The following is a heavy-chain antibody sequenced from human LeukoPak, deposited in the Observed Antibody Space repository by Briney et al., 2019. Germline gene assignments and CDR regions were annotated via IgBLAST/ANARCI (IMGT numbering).Heavy chain of an antibody. CDR2: IYYSGST. V-gene: IGHV4-59*08. CDR1: GGSISSYY. J-gene: IGHJ4*02. Sequence: PSETLSPTCTVSGGSISSYYWSWIRQPPGKGLEWIGYIYYSGSTNYNPSLKSRVTISVDTYKNQFSLKLSSVTAADTAVYYCASGARYSSSSDYSFDYWGQGTLVTVSS. D-gene: IGHD6-6*01. CDR3: ASGARYSSSSDYSFDY.